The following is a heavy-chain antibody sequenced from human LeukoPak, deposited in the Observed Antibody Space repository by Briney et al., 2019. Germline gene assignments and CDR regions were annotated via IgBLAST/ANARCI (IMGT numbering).Heavy chain of an antibody. CDR2: ISGSGAGT. D-gene: IGHD6-19*01. CDR1: GFTFSGYA. Sequence: PGGSLRLSCAASGFTFSGYAMNWVRQAPGKGLEWVSGISGSGAGTYYADSVKGRFTVSRDNSKNTLYLQMNSLRADDTAVYYCARDRGSGSGWYYDAFDIWGQGTMVAVSS. CDR3: ARDRGSGSGWYYDAFDI. V-gene: IGHV3-23*01. J-gene: IGHJ3*02.